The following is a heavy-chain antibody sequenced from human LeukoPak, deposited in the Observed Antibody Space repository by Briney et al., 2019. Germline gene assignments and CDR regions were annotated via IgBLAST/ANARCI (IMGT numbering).Heavy chain of an antibody. CDR2: ISGSGGST. J-gene: IGHJ4*02. CDR3: AREWSGFGELPDY. V-gene: IGHV3-23*01. CDR1: GFTFSSYA. D-gene: IGHD3-10*01. Sequence: GGSLRLSCAASGFTFSSYAMSWVRQAPGKGLEWVSAISGSGGSTYYADSVKGRFTISRDNAKNTLYLQMNSLRVEDTAVYYCAREWSGFGELPDYWGQGTLVTVSS.